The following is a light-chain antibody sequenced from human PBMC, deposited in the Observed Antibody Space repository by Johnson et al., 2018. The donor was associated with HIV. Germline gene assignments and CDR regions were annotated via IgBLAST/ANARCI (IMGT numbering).Light chain of an antibody. Sequence: QSVLTQPPSVSAAPGQKVTISCSGNTSNIGSNSVSWYQHLQGIAPKLLVYDRNKRPSGIPDRFSGSKSGTSATLGITGLQTGDEADYYCGTWDSSLRVGFFGTGSKVTVL. J-gene: IGLJ1*01. V-gene: IGLV1-51*01. CDR1: TSNIGSNS. CDR2: DRN. CDR3: GTWDSSLRVGF.